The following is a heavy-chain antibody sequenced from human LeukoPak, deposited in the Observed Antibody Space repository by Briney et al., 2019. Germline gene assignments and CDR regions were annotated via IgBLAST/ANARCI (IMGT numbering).Heavy chain of an antibody. J-gene: IGHJ4*02. CDR1: GFTFSTYA. CDR2: ISGSGGDP. D-gene: IGHD1-26*01. CDR3: AKDQGGNYQYYFDY. Sequence: GGSLRLSCVASGFTFSTYAMNWVRQAPGKGLEWVSGISGSGGDPYYADSVEGRFTISRDNSKNTLYLQMNSLRAGDTAVYYRAKDQGGNYQYYFDYWGQGTLVTVSS. V-gene: IGHV3-23*01.